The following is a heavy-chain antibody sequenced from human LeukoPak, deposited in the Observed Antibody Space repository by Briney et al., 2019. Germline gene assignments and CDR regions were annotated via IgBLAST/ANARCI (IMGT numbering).Heavy chain of an antibody. J-gene: IGHJ6*02. V-gene: IGHV1-69*05. CDR2: IIPIFDTP. CDR3: ANAGRDSSSTISCGMDV. CDR1: GGTFSSYA. D-gene: IGHD6-13*01. Sequence: SVKVSCKASGGTFSSYAFSWVRQAPGQGLEWMGGIIPIFDTPQYAQKFQGRVTITTDESTSTSYMELSRLRSEDTAVYYCANAGRDSSSTISCGMDVWGQGTTVTVSS.